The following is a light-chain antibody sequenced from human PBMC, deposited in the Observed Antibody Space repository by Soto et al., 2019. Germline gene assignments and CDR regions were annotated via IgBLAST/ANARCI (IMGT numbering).Light chain of an antibody. CDR2: DAS. CDR1: QYISSS. CDR3: QQRFSWPRT. Sequence: EIVLTQSPATLSLSPGERGTLSCRASQYISSSLAWYQQKPGQAPSLLIYDASNRATGIPARFSGSGSGTDFTLTISSLEPEDFAVYYCQQRFSWPRTFGQGTKVEIK. V-gene: IGKV3-11*01. J-gene: IGKJ1*01.